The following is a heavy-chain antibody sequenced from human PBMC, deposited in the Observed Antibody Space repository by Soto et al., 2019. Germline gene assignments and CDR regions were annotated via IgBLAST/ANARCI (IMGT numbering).Heavy chain of an antibody. CDR3: ARDLHDSSGYYLAWTYYGMDV. D-gene: IGHD3-22*01. Sequence: PGGSLRLSCAASGFTVSSNYMSWVRQAPGKGLEWVSVIYSGGSTYYADSVKGRFTISRDNSKNTLYLQMNSLRAEDTAVYYCARDLHDSSGYYLAWTYYGMDVRGQGTTVTVSS. J-gene: IGHJ6*02. CDR1: GFTVSSNY. V-gene: IGHV3-53*01. CDR2: IYSGGST.